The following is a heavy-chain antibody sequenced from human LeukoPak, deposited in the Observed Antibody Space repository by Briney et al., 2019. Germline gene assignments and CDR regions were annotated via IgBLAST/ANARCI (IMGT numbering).Heavy chain of an antibody. CDR1: GFTFSSYS. CDR3: ARSGGRITIFGVAEGDKRKAPIDY. V-gene: IGHV3-21*01. CDR2: ISSSSSYI. J-gene: IGHJ4*02. D-gene: IGHD3-3*01. Sequence: GGSLRLSCAASGFTFSSYSMNWVRQAPGKGLEWVSSISSSSSYIYYADSVKGRFTISRDNAKNSLYLQMNSLRAEDTAVYYCARSGGRITIFGVAEGDKRKAPIDYWGQGTLVTVSS.